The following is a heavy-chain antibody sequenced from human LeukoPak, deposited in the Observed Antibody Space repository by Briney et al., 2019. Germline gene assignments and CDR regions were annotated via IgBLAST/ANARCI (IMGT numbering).Heavy chain of an antibody. V-gene: IGHV4-4*02. CDR3: ARWEGGYELFDY. CDR2: IYHSGST. J-gene: IGHJ4*02. D-gene: IGHD5-12*01. CDR1: SGSISSSNW. Sequence: PSETLSLTCAVSSGSISSSNWWSWVRQPPGKGLEWIGEIYHSGSTNYNPSLKSRVTISVDTSKNQFSLKLSSVTAADTAVYYCARWEGGYELFDYWGQGSLLTVSS.